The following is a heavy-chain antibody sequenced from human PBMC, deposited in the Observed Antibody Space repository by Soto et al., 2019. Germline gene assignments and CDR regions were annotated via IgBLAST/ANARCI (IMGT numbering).Heavy chain of an antibody. Sequence: SLRLSCAASGFTFSSYGMHWVRQAPGKGLEWVAVISYDGSNKYYADSVKGRFTISRDNSKNTLYLQMNSLRAEDTAVYYCAKFSGGTWYYYGSGSYYETFDYWGQGTLVTVSS. CDR3: AKFSGGTWYYYGSGSYYETFDY. CDR1: GFTFSSYG. CDR2: ISYDGSNK. D-gene: IGHD3-10*01. V-gene: IGHV3-30*18. J-gene: IGHJ4*02.